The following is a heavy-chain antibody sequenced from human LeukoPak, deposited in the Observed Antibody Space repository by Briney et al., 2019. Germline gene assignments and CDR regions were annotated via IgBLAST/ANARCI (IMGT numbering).Heavy chain of an antibody. V-gene: IGHV3-48*02. Sequence: GGSLRLSCAISGFSFTDYPMNWVRQAPGKGLEWIPNIRTTAEGAKYAHYADSVKGRVTISRDDGKNTLYLHMNSLRDDDTAVYYCATDQRYAFDYWGQGILVTVSS. CDR3: ATDQRYAFDY. CDR1: GFSFTDYP. CDR2: IRTTAEGAKYA. D-gene: IGHD3-9*01. J-gene: IGHJ4*02.